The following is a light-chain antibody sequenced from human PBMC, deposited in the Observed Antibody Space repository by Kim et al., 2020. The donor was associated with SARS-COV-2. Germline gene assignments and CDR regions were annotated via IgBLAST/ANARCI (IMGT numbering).Light chain of an antibody. V-gene: IGLV6-57*03. J-gene: IGLJ3*02. CDR1: GGRIASNY. CDR3: HSYDISVQV. CDR2: ENN. Sequence: GKTVTISCTRSGGRIASNYVQWYQQRPGSAPTAVLYENNHRPSGVPDRFSGSIDSSSNSASLTISGLKTEDEADYYCHSYDISVQVFGGGTQLTVL.